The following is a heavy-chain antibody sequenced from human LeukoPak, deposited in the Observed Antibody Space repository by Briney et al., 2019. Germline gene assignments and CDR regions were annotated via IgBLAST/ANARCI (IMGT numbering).Heavy chain of an antibody. CDR3: ARGSVYSYGYFDY. V-gene: IGHV4-61*02. D-gene: IGHD5-18*01. Sequence: SQTLSLTCTVSGGSISSGSYYWSWIRQPAGKGLEWIGRIYTSGSTSYNPSLKSRVTISVDTSKNQFSLKLSSVTAADTAVYYCARGSVYSYGYFDYWGQGTLVTVSS. CDR1: GGSISSGSYY. J-gene: IGHJ4*02. CDR2: IYTSGST.